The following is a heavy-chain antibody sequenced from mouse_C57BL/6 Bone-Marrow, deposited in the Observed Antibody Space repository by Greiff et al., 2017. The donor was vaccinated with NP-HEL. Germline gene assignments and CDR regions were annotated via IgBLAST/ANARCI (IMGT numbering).Heavy chain of an antibody. CDR1: GFTFSSYG. CDR3: AQDGGLDLDY. J-gene: IGHJ2*01. D-gene: IGHD2-4*01. Sequence: EVKLVESGGDLVKPGGSLKLSCAASGFTFSSYGMSWVRQTPDKRLEWVATISSGGSYTYYPDSVKGRFTISRDNAKNTLYLQMSSLKSEDTAMYYCAQDGGLDLDYWGQGTTLTVSS. V-gene: IGHV5-6*01. CDR2: ISSGGSYT.